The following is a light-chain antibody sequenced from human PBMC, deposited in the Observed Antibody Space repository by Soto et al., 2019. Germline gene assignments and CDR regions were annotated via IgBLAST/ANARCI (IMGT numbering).Light chain of an antibody. V-gene: IGLV1-47*01. CDR2: RTN. CDR3: AAGDDSLSV. CDR1: SSNIGSNY. J-gene: IGLJ2*01. Sequence: QAVLTQPPSASGTPGQSVTISCSGSSSNIGSNYVYWYQQLPGTAPKLLIYRTNQRPSGVPDRFSGSKSGTSASLAISGLQSEDEADYYCAAGDDSLSVFGGGTKLTVL.